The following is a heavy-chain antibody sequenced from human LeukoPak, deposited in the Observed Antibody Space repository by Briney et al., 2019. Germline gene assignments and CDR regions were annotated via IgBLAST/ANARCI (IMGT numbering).Heavy chain of an antibody. D-gene: IGHD3-10*01. V-gene: IGHV3-48*03. CDR2: ISNSGSDK. J-gene: IGHJ6*04. CDR1: GFSFSNAW. Sequence: GGSLRLSCAASGFSFSNAWLAWVRQAPGKGLEWVSYISNSGSDKYYADSVKGRFTISRDNAKNSLYLQMNSLRAEDTAVYYCARGYLRYYYMDVWGKGTTVTVSS. CDR3: ARGYLRYYYMDV.